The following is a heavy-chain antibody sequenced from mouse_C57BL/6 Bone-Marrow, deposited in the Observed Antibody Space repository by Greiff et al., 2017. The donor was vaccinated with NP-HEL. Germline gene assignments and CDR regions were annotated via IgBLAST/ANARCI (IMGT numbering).Heavy chain of an antibody. CDR1: GYTFTSYW. J-gene: IGHJ2*01. D-gene: IGHD1-1*01. V-gene: IGHV1-55*01. CDR2: IYPGSGST. Sequence: QVQLQQPGAELVKPGASVKMSCKASGYTFTSYWITWVKQRPGQGLEWIGDIYPGSGSTNYNEKFKSKATLTVDTSSSTAYMQLSSLTSEDSAVYYCASLYYGSTYCDYWGQGTTLTVSS. CDR3: ASLYYGSTYCDY.